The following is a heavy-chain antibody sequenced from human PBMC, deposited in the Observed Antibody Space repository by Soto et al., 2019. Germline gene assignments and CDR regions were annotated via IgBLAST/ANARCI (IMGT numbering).Heavy chain of an antibody. CDR3: ASVIPPGVRRISSGYSG. CDR1: GGTFSTYA. V-gene: IGHV1-69*12. CDR2: IIPMFGTA. J-gene: IGHJ4*02. D-gene: IGHD6-25*01. Sequence: QVQLVQSGAEVKKPESSVKVSCQAPGGTFSTYAISWVRQAPGQGLEWMGGIIPMFGTANYAPRFQDRVTITADESTNTVYMELSSLTAEDTAVYFCASVIPPGVRRISSGYSGWGQGSPVTVSS.